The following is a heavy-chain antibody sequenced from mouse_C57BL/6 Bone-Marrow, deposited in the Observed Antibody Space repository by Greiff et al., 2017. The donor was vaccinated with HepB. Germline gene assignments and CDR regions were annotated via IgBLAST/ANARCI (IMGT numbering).Heavy chain of an antibody. D-gene: IGHD1-1*01. CDR2: INPSTGGT. CDR1: GYSFTGYY. Sequence: EVQLQQSGPELVKPGASVKISCKASGYSFTGYYMNWVKQSPEKSLEWIGEINPSTGGTTYNQKFKAKATLTVDKSSSTAYMQLKSLASEDSAVYYLAKWVYGRKGPFAYGGQGTLVTVSA. V-gene: IGHV1-42*01. CDR3: AKWVYGRKGPFAY. J-gene: IGHJ3*01.